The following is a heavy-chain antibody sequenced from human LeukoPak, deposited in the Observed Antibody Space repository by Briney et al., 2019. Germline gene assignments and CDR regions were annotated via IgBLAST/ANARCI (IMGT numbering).Heavy chain of an antibody. Sequence: SETLSLTCTVSGGSISSGVYYWSWIRQHPGKGLEWIGYIYYSGSTYYNPSLKSRVTISVDTSKSQFSLKLSSGTAADTAVYYCARRRVDGYNYAFDYWGQGTLVTVSS. D-gene: IGHD5-24*01. V-gene: IGHV4-31*03. CDR1: GGSISSGVYY. J-gene: IGHJ4*02. CDR2: IYYSGST. CDR3: ARRRVDGYNYAFDY.